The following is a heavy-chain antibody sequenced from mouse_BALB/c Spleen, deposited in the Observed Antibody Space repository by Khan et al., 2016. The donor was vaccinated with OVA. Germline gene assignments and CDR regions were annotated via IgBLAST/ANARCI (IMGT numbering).Heavy chain of an antibody. CDR1: GFTFSNYG. CDR3: ARDYWFAY. J-gene: IGHJ3*01. CDR2: ISSGDTT. Sequence: EVELVESGGGLVKPGGSLKLSCAASGFTFSNYGVSWVRQTPEKRLEWVASISSGDTTYYSDSVKGRVTISRDNARNILYLQMSSLRSEDTAMYYCARDYWFAYWGQGTLVTVSA. V-gene: IGHV5-6-5*01.